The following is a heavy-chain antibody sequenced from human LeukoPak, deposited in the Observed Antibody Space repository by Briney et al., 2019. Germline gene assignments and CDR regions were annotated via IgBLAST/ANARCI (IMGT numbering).Heavy chain of an antibody. D-gene: IGHD3-10*01. Sequence: SETLSLTCVVSGYSITSGYYWGWVRPPPGRGLEWIGSIFRSGSTYYNPSLKSRVTISLDTSKNQFSLKLNSVTAADTAVYYCARSYCYNSGSPSDPWGQGTLVTVSS. CDR3: ARSYCYNSGSPSDP. J-gene: IGHJ5*02. CDR2: IFRSGST. V-gene: IGHV4-38-2*01. CDR1: GYSITSGYY.